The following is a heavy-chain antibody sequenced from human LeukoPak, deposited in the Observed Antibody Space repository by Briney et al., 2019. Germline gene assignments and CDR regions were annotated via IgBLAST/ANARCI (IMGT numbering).Heavy chain of an antibody. CDR1: DDSISSGSYY. CDR3: ARDGYYYDSSGYLYLDY. J-gene: IGHJ4*02. Sequence: SETLSLTCTVSDDSISSGSYYWSWIRQPAGKGLEWIGRIYTSGSTNYNPSLKSRVTMSVDTSKNQFSLKLSSVTAADTAVYYCARDGYYYDSSGYLYLDYWGQGTLVTVSS. CDR2: IYTSGST. V-gene: IGHV4-61*02. D-gene: IGHD3-22*01.